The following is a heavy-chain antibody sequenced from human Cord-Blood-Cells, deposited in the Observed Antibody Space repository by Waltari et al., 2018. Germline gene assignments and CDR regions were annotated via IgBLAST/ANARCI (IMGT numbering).Heavy chain of an antibody. V-gene: IGHV3-74*01. CDR2: INSDGSST. CDR3: ARDLYGSGSYNWFDP. CDR1: GFTFSSYW. Sequence: EVQLVESGGGLVQPGGSLRLSCAASGFTFSSYWMPWVRQAPGKGLVWVSRINSDGSSTSYADSGKGRFTISRDNAKNTLYLQMNSLRAEDTTVYYCARDLYGSGSYNWFDPWGQGTLVTVSS. D-gene: IGHD3-10*01. J-gene: IGHJ5*02.